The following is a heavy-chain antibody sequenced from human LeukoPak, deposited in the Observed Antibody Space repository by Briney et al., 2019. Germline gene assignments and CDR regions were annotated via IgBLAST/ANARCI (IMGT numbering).Heavy chain of an antibody. CDR3: ARATRYSGSYYGGSDAFDI. D-gene: IGHD1-26*01. CDR2: IYYSGST. J-gene: IGHJ3*02. Sequence: SETLSLTCTVSGGSISSYYWSWIRQPPGKGLEWIGYIYYSGSTNYNPSLKSRVTISVDTSKNQFSLKLSSVTAADTAVYYCARATRYSGSYYGGSDAFDIWGQGTMVTVSS. CDR1: GGSISSYY. V-gene: IGHV4-59*08.